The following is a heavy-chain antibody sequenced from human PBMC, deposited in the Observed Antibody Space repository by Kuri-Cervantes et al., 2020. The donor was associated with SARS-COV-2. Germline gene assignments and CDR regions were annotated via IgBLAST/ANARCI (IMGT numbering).Heavy chain of an antibody. D-gene: IGHD3-10*01. J-gene: IGHJ3*02. CDR1: GYTFTGYY. Sequence: ASVKVSCKASGYTFTGYYMHWVRQAPGQGLEWMGWINPNSGGTNYAQKFQGWVTMTRDTSISTVYMELSRLRSDDSAVYYCVRERGPDADGFDIWGQGTMVTVSS. CDR2: INPNSGGT. V-gene: IGHV1-2*04. CDR3: VRERGPDADGFDI.